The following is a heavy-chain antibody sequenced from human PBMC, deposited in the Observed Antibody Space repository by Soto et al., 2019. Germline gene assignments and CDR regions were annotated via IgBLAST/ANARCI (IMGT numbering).Heavy chain of an antibody. CDR3: ARVVVVPAAILHYYYYGMDV. CDR2: ISSSGSTI. CDR1: GFTFSSYE. D-gene: IGHD2-2*02. J-gene: IGHJ6*02. Sequence: GGSLRLSCAASGFTFSSYEMNWVRQAPGKGLEWVSYISSSGSTIYYADSVKGRFTISRDNAKNSLYLQMNSLRAEDTAVYYCARVVVVPAAILHYYYYGMDVWGQGTTVTVSS. V-gene: IGHV3-48*03.